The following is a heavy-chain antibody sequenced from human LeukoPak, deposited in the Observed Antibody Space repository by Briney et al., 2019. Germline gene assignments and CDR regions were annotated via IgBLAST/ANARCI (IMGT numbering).Heavy chain of an antibody. CDR2: ITSSGGGT. CDR1: GFTFSSYA. D-gene: IGHD2-15*01. Sequence: GGSLRLSCAASGFTFSSYAMTWVRQAPGRGLEWVSGITSSGGGTYYADSVKGRFTISRDNSKNTLYLQMNSLRADDTAVYYCARSDGGGTFRRFDYWGQGTLVTVSS. V-gene: IGHV3-23*01. J-gene: IGHJ4*02. CDR3: ARSDGGGTFRRFDY.